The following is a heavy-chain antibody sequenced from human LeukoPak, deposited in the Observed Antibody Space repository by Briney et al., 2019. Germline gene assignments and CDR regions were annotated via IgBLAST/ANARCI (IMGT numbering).Heavy chain of an antibody. V-gene: IGHV3-7*01. J-gene: IGHJ4*02. Sequence: GESLRLSCAASGFTFSNYWMSWVRQAPGKGLEWVANIKQDGSERYYVDSVKGRFSISRDNAKKSLYLQMNSLRAEDSAVYYCARERGYSSSWYGGLEYWGQGTLVTVSS. CDR3: ARERGYSSSWYGGLEY. D-gene: IGHD6-13*01. CDR1: GFTFSNYW. CDR2: IKQDGSER.